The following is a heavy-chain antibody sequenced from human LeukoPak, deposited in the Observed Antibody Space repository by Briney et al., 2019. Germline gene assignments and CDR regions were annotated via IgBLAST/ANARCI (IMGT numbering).Heavy chain of an antibody. J-gene: IGHJ6*02. V-gene: IGHV4-59*01. D-gene: IGHD2-15*01. CDR2: IYYSGST. CDR1: GGSISSYY. Sequence: SETLSPTCTVSGGSISSYYWSWIRQPPGKGLEWIGYIYYSGSTNYNPSLKSRVTISVDTSKNQFSLKLSSVTAADTAVYYCARGGGYENFYYYYYGMDVWGQGTTVTVSS. CDR3: ARGGGYENFYYYYYGMDV.